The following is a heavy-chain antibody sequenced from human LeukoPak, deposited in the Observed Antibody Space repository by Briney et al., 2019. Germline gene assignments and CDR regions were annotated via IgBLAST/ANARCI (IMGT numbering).Heavy chain of an antibody. J-gene: IGHJ4*02. D-gene: IGHD3-22*01. V-gene: IGHV1-69*13. CDR3: ATDNRDYYDSSGYYFDY. CDR2: IIPIFGTV. Sequence: GASVKVSCKASGGTFSSYAISWVRQAPGQGLEWMGGIIPIFGTVNYAQKFQGRVTITADESTSTSYMELSSLRSEDTAVYYCATDNRDYYDSSGYYFDYWGQGTLVTVSS. CDR1: GGTFSSYA.